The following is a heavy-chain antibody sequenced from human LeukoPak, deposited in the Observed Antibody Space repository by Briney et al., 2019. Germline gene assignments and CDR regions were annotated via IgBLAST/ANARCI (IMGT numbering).Heavy chain of an antibody. CDR2: INPSGGST. V-gene: IGHV1-46*01. CDR1: GYTFTSYY. D-gene: IGHD1-7*01. CDR3: ARGEITGTTVDY. Sequence: ASVKVSCKASGYTFTSYYMHWVRQAPGQGLEWMGIINPSGGSTSYAQKFQGRVTMTRDTSISTAYMELSRLRSDDTAVYYCARGEITGTTVDYWGQGTLVTVSS. J-gene: IGHJ4*02.